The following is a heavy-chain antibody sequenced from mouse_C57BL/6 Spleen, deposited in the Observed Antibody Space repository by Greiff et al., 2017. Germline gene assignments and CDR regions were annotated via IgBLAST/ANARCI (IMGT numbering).Heavy chain of an antibody. CDR2: IYPGSGNT. V-gene: IGHV1-76*01. CDR3: ARGGTGAFDY. D-gene: IGHD4-1*01. J-gene: IGHJ2*01. CDR1: GYTFTDYY. Sequence: VQLQQSGAELVRPGASVKLSCKASGYTFTDYYINWVKQRPGQGLEWIARIYPGSGNTYYNEKFKGKATLTAEKSSSTAYMQLSSLTSEDSAVYFCARGGTGAFDYWGQGTTLTVSS.